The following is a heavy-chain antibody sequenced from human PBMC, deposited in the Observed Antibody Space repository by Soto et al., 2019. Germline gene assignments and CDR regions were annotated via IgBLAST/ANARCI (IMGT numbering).Heavy chain of an antibody. CDR1: GFTFSSFA. CDR3: AKVGVDDVDARWFDP. Sequence: EVQLLESGGGLVQPGASLRLSCAASGFTFSSFAMSWVRQAPGKGLEWVSAISASGGSTYYAGSVKGRFTISRDNSKNSLYLQMNSLRAEDTAVYYCAKVGVDDVDARWFDPWGQGTLVTAPS. CDR2: ISASGGST. D-gene: IGHD3-16*01. J-gene: IGHJ5*02. V-gene: IGHV3-23*01.